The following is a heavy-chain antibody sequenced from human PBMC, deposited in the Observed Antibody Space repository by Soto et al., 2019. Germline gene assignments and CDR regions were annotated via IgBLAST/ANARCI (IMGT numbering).Heavy chain of an antibody. CDR3: ARDREVRGFDY. CDR1: GFTFSSYA. J-gene: IGHJ4*02. CDR2: ISYDGSNK. D-gene: IGHD3-10*01. Sequence: QVQMVESGGGVVQPGRSLRLSCAASGFTFSSYAMHWVRQAPGKGLEWVAVISYDGSNKYYADSVKGRFTISRDNSKNTLYLHMNSLRAEDTAVYYCARDREVRGFDYWGQGTLVTVSS. V-gene: IGHV3-30-3*01.